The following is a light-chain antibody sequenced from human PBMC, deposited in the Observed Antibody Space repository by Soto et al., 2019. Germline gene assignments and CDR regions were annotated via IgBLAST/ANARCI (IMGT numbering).Light chain of an antibody. J-gene: IGKJ5*01. CDR3: KQDGRSPIT. CDR1: QSVSSSY. Sequence: EIVLTQSPGTLSLSPGERATLSCRASQSVSSSYLAWYQHKPGQTPRLLIYGASSRATGIPDKFSGSGSGTHLTRTISRLEPEAFAVYYCKQDGRSPITFGKGTRLEIK. V-gene: IGKV3-20*01. CDR2: GAS.